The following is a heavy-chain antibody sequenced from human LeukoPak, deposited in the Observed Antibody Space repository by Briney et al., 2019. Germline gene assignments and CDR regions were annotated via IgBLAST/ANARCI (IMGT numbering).Heavy chain of an antibody. V-gene: IGHV4-34*01. J-gene: IGHJ5*02. D-gene: IGHD3-10*01. Sequence: SETLSLTCAVYGGSFSGYYWSWIRQPPGKGLEWIGEINHSGSTNYNPSLKGRVTISVDTSKNQFSLKLSSVTAADTAVYYCARVAGTMVRGVIRKVDPWGQGTLVTVSS. CDR2: INHSGST. CDR1: GGSFSGYY. CDR3: ARVAGTMVRGVIRKVDP.